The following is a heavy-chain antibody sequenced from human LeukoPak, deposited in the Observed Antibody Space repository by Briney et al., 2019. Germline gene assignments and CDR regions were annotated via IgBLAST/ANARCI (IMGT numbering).Heavy chain of an antibody. V-gene: IGHV3-11*06. Sequence: NPGGSLRLSCAASGFTFSDYYMSWIRQAPGKGLEWVSYISSSSCYTNYADSVKGRFTISRDNAKNSLYLQMNSLRAEDTAVYYCARDDFSSGWSLFDYWGQGTLVTVSS. CDR1: GFTFSDYY. D-gene: IGHD6-19*01. CDR3: ARDDFSSGWSLFDY. CDR2: ISSSSCYT. J-gene: IGHJ4*02.